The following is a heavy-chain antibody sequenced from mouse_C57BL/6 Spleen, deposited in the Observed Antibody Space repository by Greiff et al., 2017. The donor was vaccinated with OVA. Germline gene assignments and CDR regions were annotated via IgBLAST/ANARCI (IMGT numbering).Heavy chain of an antibody. CDR3: ARFYYYDVEYFDY. V-gene: IGHV1-26*01. CDR1: GYTFTDYY. J-gene: IGHJ2*01. Sequence: EVQLQQSGPELVKPGASVKISCKASGYTFTDYYMNWVKQSHGKSLEWIGDINPNNGGTSYNQKFKGKATLTVDKSSSTAYMELRSLTSEDSAVYYCARFYYYDVEYFDYWGQGTTLTVSS. D-gene: IGHD2-4*01. CDR2: INPNNGGT.